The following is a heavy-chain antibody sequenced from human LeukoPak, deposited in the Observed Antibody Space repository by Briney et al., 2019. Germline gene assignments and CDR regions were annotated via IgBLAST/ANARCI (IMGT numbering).Heavy chain of an antibody. V-gene: IGHV3-33*08. CDR2: IWYDGTNK. J-gene: IGHJ4*02. CDR1: GFTFSSYA. CDR3: ATVRGSSGFYYIDF. D-gene: IGHD3-22*01. Sequence: PGGSLRLSCAASGFTFSSYAMHWVRQAPGKGLEWVAIIWYDGTNKYYADSVKGRFTISRDNSKNTLFLQMNSLRVEDTAVYYCATVRGSSGFYYIDFWGQGTLVTVSS.